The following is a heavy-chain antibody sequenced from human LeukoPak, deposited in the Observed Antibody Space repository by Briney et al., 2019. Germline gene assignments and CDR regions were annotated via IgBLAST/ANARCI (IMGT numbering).Heavy chain of an antibody. D-gene: IGHD6-13*01. CDR2: IIPILGIA. CDR1: GGTFSSYA. V-gene: IGHV1-69*04. Sequence: GASVKVSCKASGGTFSSYAISRVRQAPGQGLEWMGRIIPILGIANYAQKFQGRVTITADKSTSTAYMELSSLRSEDTAVYYCARDLGPRWSSSWYYDPWGQGTLVTVSS. CDR3: ARDLGPRWSSSWYYDP. J-gene: IGHJ5*02.